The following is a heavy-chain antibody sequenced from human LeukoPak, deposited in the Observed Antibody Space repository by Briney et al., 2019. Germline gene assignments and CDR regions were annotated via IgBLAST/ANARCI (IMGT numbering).Heavy chain of an antibody. CDR1: GGSISSSSYY. Sequence: PSETLSLTCAVSGGSISSSSYYWGWIRQPPGKGLEWIGSIYYSGSTYYNPSLKSRVTISVDTSKNQFSLKLRSVTAADTTVYYCARHASSGGSPQYYYYGMDVWGQGTTVTVSS. D-gene: IGHD2-15*01. V-gene: IGHV4-39*01. CDR3: ARHASSGGSPQYYYYGMDV. J-gene: IGHJ6*02. CDR2: IYYSGST.